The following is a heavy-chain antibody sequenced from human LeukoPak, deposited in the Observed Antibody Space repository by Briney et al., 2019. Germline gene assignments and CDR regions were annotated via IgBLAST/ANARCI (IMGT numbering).Heavy chain of an antibody. J-gene: IGHJ4*02. CDR3: ARARSDYGEAAY. CDR2: INDDGREK. Sequence: GGSLRLSCAASGFTFSKSWMTWVRQAPGKGLEWVASINDDGREKYYVDSVRGRFTISRDNAKNLLYLQMNRLSAEDTAVYYCARARSDYGEAAYWGQGTLVTVPS. V-gene: IGHV3-7*01. CDR1: GFTFSKSW. D-gene: IGHD4-17*01.